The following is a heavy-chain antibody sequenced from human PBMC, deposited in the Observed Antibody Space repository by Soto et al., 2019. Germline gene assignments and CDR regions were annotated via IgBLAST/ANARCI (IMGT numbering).Heavy chain of an antibody. Sequence: PGGSLRLSCAASGFTFSSYALSWVRQAPGKGPEWFSAITGAGSSTYYADTVKGRFTISRDNAKNTLYLQLNSLRAEDTAVYYCARIVPLRGLIPNWYFDLWGRGTLVTVSS. J-gene: IGHJ2*01. CDR2: ITGAGSST. D-gene: IGHD3-10*01. CDR3: ARIVPLRGLIPNWYFDL. V-gene: IGHV3-23*01. CDR1: GFTFSSYA.